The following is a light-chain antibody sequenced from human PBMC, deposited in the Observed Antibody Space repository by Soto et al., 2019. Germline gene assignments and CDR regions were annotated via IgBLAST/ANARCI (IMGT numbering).Light chain of an antibody. CDR3: CSYAGSYTFE. CDR2: DVS. V-gene: IGLV2-11*01. Sequence: QSALTQPRSVSGSPGQSVTISCTGTSSDVGGYNYVSWYQQHPGKAPKLMIYDVSKRPSGVPDRFSGSKSGNTASLTISGFQAEDGADYYCCSYAGSYTFEIGGGTKLTVL. CDR1: SSDVGGYNY. J-gene: IGLJ2*01.